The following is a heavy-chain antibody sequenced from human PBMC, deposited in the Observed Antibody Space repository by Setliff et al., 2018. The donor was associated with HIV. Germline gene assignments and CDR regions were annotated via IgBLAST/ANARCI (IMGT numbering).Heavy chain of an antibody. Sequence: GGSLRLSCAASGFTFSTYAMSWVRQAPGKGLEWVSVVGGSGDITYYADSVKSRFTISRDNSKETMYLQMNSLRDEYTAMYYCARDNGAGGDNDYWGQGALVTVSS. D-gene: IGHD2-21*02. CDR2: VGGSGDIT. J-gene: IGHJ4*02. CDR3: ARDNGAGGDNDY. V-gene: IGHV3-23*01. CDR1: GFTFSTYA.